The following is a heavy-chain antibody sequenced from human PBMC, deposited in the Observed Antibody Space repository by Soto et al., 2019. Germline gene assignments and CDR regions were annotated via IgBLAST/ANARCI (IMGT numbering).Heavy chain of an antibody. D-gene: IGHD3-10*01. CDR3: ARGLILWFGELSRRGGYYYYMDV. J-gene: IGHJ6*03. Sequence: QVQLQQWGAGLLKPSETLSLTCAVYGGSFSGYQWSWIRQTPGKGLEWIGEINDSGNINYNPSLKSRVTIILDTPKKQISLKLSSLTAADSTVYYCARGLILWFGELSRRGGYYYYMDVWGKGTTVTVSS. CDR2: INDSGNI. CDR1: GGSFSGYQ. V-gene: IGHV4-34*01.